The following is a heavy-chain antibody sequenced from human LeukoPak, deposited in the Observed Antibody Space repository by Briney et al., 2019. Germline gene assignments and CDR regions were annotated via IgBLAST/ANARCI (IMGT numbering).Heavy chain of an antibody. CDR1: GGSFSGYY. J-gene: IGHJ3*02. V-gene: IGHV4-34*01. CDR3: ASALGLAFDI. Sequence: SETLSLTCAVYGGSFSGYYWSWIRQPPGKGLEWIGEINHSGSTNYNPSLKSRVTISVDTSKNQFSLKLSSVTAADTAVYYCASALGLAFDIWGQGTMVTVSS. CDR2: INHSGST.